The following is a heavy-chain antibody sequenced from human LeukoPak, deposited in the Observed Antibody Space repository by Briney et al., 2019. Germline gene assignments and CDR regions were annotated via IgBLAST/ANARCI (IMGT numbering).Heavy chain of an antibody. CDR1: GGSISSYY. J-gene: IGHJ5*02. CDR3: ARGNSPTPWFDP. Sequence: PSETLSLTCTVSGGSISSYYWTWIRQPPGKGLEWIGYIYYSETTRYNPSLKSRVTISVDTSKNQFSLNLSSVTAADTAVYYCARGNSPTPWFDPWGQGILVTVSS. V-gene: IGHV4-59*01. CDR2: IYYSETT. D-gene: IGHD1/OR15-1a*01.